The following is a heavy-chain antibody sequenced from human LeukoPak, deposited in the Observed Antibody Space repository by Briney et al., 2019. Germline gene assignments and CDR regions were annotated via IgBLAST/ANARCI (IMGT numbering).Heavy chain of an antibody. CDR2: ISGSGGST. D-gene: IGHD3-22*01. CDR3: AKPTMIVVAFDAFDI. J-gene: IGHJ3*02. V-gene: IGHV3-23*01. Sequence: GGSLRLSCAASGFTFSSYAMSWVRQAPGKGLEWVSAISGSGGSTYYADSVKGRFTIPRDNSKNTLYLQMNSLRAEDTAVYYCAKPTMIVVAFDAFDIWGQGTMVTVSS. CDR1: GFTFSSYA.